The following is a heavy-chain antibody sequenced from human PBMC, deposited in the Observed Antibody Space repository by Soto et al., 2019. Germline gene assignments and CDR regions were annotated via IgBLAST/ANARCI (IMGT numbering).Heavy chain of an antibody. CDR2: ISGNGRII. J-gene: IGHJ4*02. V-gene: IGHV3-11*01. CDR1: GFIFSDYY. Sequence: QVLLVESGGGLVKPGGSLRLSCATSGFIFSDYYMHWIRQAPGKGLEWISYISGNGRIIQYADSAKGRFTISRDNAQNSRYLQMNSLRAEDTALYFCARDFDADSRTDFDSWGQGTLVTVSS. D-gene: IGHD4-17*01. CDR3: ARDFDADSRTDFDS.